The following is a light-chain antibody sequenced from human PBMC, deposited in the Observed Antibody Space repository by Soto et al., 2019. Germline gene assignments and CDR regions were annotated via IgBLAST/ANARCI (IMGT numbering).Light chain of an antibody. CDR1: QSVSSN. Sequence: EIVLTQSPVTLSLSPGERATLSCRASQSVSSNLAWYQQKPGQAPRLLIYGASTRATGVPGRFSGSGSGTEFTLTISSLQSEDFAVYYCQQYNDWWTFGQGTKVDIK. J-gene: IGKJ1*01. V-gene: IGKV3-15*01. CDR3: QQYNDWWT. CDR2: GAS.